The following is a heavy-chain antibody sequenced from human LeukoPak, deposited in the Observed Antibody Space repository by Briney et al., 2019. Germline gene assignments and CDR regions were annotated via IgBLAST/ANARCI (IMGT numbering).Heavy chain of an antibody. V-gene: IGHV3-53*01. CDR1: GFTVSSNY. CDR3: ARLIAASPYYYMDV. CDR2: IYSDDST. Sequence: GGSLRLSCAASGFTVSSNYMSWVRQAPGKGLECVSVIYSDDSTYYADSVKGRFTISRDNSKDTVYVQMHTLRAEDTAVYYCARLIAASPYYYMDVWGKGTTVTVSS. D-gene: IGHD6-13*01. J-gene: IGHJ6*03.